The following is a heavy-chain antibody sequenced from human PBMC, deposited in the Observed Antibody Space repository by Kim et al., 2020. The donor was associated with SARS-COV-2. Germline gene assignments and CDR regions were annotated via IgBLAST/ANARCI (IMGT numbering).Heavy chain of an antibody. CDR1: GGTFSSYA. V-gene: IGHV1-69*13. CDR2: IIPIFGTA. D-gene: IGHD2-21*02. Sequence: SVKVSYKASGGTFSSYAISWVRQAPGQGLEWMGGIIPIFGTANYAQKFQGRVTITADESTSTAYMELSSLRSEDTAVYYCAITRAERAYCGGDCYSISMGYWGQGTLVTVSS. J-gene: IGHJ4*02. CDR3: AITRAERAYCGGDCYSISMGY.